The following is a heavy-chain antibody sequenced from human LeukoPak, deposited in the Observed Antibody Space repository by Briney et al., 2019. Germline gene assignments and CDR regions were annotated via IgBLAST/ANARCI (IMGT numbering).Heavy chain of an antibody. V-gene: IGHV4-4*02. CDR2: IYHSWST. D-gene: IGHD2-2*01. J-gene: IGHJ4*02. CDR1: GGSISSSNW. Sequence: SEALSLTCAVSGGSISSSNWWRWVRQPPGKGLEWIGEIYHSWSTNYNPSLKRRVTISVDKSKNQFSLKLSSVTAADTAVYYCARVDCSSTSCPLWGQGTLVSVSS. CDR3: ARVDCSSTSCPL.